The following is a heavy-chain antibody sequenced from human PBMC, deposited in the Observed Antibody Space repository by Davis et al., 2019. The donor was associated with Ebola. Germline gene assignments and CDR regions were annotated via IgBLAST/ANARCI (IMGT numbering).Heavy chain of an antibody. CDR1: GGSISGYY. J-gene: IGHJ4*02. V-gene: IGHV4-59*01. Sequence: SETLSLTCTVSGGSISGYYWTWFPQPPGKGLDWLGSVYDSGYTNYNPSLEGRVTMSVDTSKNLFSLKLRSVTAADTAVYYWARTDRVCNSNKCDYGDDFDFWGQGTLVTVSS. CDR2: VYDSGYT. CDR3: ARTDRVCNSNKCDYGDDFDF. D-gene: IGHD2/OR15-2a*01.